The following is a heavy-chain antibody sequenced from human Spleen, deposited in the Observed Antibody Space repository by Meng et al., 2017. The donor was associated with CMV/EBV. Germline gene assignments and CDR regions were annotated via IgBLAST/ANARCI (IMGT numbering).Heavy chain of an antibody. CDR2: VYYGGST. V-gene: IGHV4-59*01. CDR3: ATAGYDFWSGFYTFDS. CDR1: GGSISYNY. Sequence: SETLSLTCTVSGGSISYNYWSWIRQPPGKGLEWIGYVYYGGSTTYNPSLKSRVTISIDTSKNQFSLKLSSVTAADTAVYYCATAGYDFWSGFYTFDSWGQGRLVTVSS. D-gene: IGHD3-3*01. J-gene: IGHJ4*02.